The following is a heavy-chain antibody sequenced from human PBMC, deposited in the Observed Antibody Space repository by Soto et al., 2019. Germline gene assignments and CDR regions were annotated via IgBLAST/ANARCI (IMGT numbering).Heavy chain of an antibody. V-gene: IGHV4-39*01. CDR1: GGSISSSSYY. D-gene: IGHD6-19*01. CDR2: IYYSGST. J-gene: IGHJ5*02. Sequence: QLQLQESGPGLVKPSETLSLTCTVSGGSISSSSYYWGWIRQPPGKGLEWIGSIYYSGSTYYNPSLTSRVTISVDTSKNQFSLKLSSVPAADTAVYYCASTQWLVNNWFDPWGQGTLVTVSS. CDR3: ASTQWLVNNWFDP.